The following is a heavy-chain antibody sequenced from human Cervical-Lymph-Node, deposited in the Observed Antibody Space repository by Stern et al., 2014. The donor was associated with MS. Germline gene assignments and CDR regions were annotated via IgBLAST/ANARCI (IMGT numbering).Heavy chain of an antibody. Sequence: QLQLQESGPGLVKPSQTLSLTCTVSGASISSAGFYWSWIRQHPGKGLEWIGYSFHMGSTFYNPSLQGRVSMLVDTSNNQFSLKLNSVTAADTAVYYCARSSSPGTRTARFDYWGQGTLVTVSS. CDR1: GASISSAGFY. V-gene: IGHV4-31*03. J-gene: IGHJ4*02. CDR2: SFHMGST. CDR3: ARSSSPGTRTARFDY. D-gene: IGHD2-21*02.